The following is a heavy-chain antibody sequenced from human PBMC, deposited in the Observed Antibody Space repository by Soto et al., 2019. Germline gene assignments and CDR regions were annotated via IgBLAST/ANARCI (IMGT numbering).Heavy chain of an antibody. CDR2: IIPIFGTA. D-gene: IGHD3-10*01. CDR3: ARDSPIYYYGSGSYQEYYYYYGMDV. V-gene: IGHV1-69*13. Sequence: SVKVSCKASGGTFSSYAISWVRQAPGQGLEWMGGIIPIFGTANYAQKFQGRVTITADESTSTAYMELSSLRSEDTAVYYCARDSPIYYYGSGSYQEYYYYYGMDVWG. CDR1: GGTFSSYA. J-gene: IGHJ6*02.